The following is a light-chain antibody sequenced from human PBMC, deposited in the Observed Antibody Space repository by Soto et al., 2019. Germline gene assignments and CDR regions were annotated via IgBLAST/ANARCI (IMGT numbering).Light chain of an antibody. CDR3: QQYGSSPRT. Sequence: EIVLTQSPGTLSLSRGERATLSCRASQSVSSSYLAWYQQKPGQAPRLLIYGASSRATGIPDRFSGSGSGTDFTLTISRLEPEDFAVYYCQQYGSSPRTCGQGTRLEIK. CDR2: GAS. V-gene: IGKV3-20*01. J-gene: IGKJ5*01. CDR1: QSVSSSY.